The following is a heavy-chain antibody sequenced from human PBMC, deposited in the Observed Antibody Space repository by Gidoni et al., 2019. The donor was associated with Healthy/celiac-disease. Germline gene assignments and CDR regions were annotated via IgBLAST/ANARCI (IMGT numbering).Heavy chain of an antibody. CDR1: GITLSSYA. CDR3: AKDRAPDWLSIMDV. J-gene: IGHJ6*03. D-gene: IGHD3-9*01. V-gene: IGHV3-23*01. CDR2: ISGSGGST. Sequence: EVQLLESGGGLVQPGGSLRLSCAASGITLSSYAMSWVRQAPGKGLEWVSAISGSGGSTYYADSVKGRFTISRDNSKNTLYLQMNSLRAEDTAVYYCAKDRAPDWLSIMDVWGKGTTVTVSS.